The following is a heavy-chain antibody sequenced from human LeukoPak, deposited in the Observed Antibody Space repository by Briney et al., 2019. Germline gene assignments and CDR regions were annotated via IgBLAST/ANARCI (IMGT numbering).Heavy chain of an antibody. CDR3: ASVLGYCSGGSCYSDY. V-gene: IGHV4-34*01. D-gene: IGHD2-15*01. CDR2: INHSGST. CDR1: GGSFSGYY. J-gene: IGHJ4*02. Sequence: NPSETLSLTCAVYGGSFSGYYWSWIRQPPGKGLEWIGEINHSGSTNYNPSLKSRVTMSVDTSKNQFSLKLSSVTAADTAVYYCASVLGYCSGGSCYSDYWGQGTLVTVSS.